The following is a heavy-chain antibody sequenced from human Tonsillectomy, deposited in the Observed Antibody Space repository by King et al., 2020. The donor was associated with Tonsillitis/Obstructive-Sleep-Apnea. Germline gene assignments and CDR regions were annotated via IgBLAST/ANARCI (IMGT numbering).Heavy chain of an antibody. D-gene: IGHD5-12*01. J-gene: IGHJ4*02. CDR3: ARHRGGYPEEHFDY. CDR1: GGSISSYY. Sequence: VQLQESGPGLVKPSETLSLTCTVSGGSISSYYWSWIRQPPGKGLEWIGYIYYSGSTNYNPSLKSRVTISVDTSKNQFSLKLSSVTAADTAVYYCARHRGGYPEEHFDYWGQGTLVTVSS. CDR2: IYYSGST. V-gene: IGHV4-59*08.